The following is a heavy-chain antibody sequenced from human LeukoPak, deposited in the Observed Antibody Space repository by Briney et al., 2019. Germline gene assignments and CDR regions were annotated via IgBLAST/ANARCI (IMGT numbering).Heavy chain of an antibody. CDR3: ARETIDCGGDCYDY. CDR1: GFTFNNYE. D-gene: IGHD2-21*01. J-gene: IGHJ4*02. Sequence: GGSLRLSCAASGFTFNNYEMNWVRQAPGKGLEWISYISTDGTMAYYAGSVKGRFTISRDNAKNSLYLQMNSLRADDTAVYYCARETIDCGGDCYDYWGQGTLATVSP. V-gene: IGHV3-48*03. CDR2: ISTDGTMA.